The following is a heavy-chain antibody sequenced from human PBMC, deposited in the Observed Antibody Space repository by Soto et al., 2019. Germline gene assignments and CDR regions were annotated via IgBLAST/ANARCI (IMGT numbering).Heavy chain of an antibody. V-gene: IGHV3-15*07. Sequence: GGSLRLSCAGSGFAFSNAWINWVRQAPGKGLEWVGRIKSKALGGTTDFAAPVRGRFAITRDDSRNMAYMQMNSLRGDDTAINYCARGPGVREVALVFGQWGQGALVTVSS. CDR2: IKSKALGGTT. CDR3: ARGPGVREVALVFGQ. CDR1: GFAFSNAW. D-gene: IGHD3-10*01. J-gene: IGHJ4*02.